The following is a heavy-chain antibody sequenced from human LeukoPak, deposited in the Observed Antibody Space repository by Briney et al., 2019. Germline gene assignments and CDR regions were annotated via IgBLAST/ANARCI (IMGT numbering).Heavy chain of an antibody. D-gene: IGHD4-17*01. V-gene: IGHV4-39*01. CDR3: ARLSYGDYDY. CDR1: GGSISSSSYY. J-gene: IGHJ4*02. CDR2: IYYSGST. Sequence: SETLSLTCTVSGGSISSSSYYWGWIRQPQGKGLEWIGSIYYSGSTYYNPSLKSRVTISVDTSKNQFSLKLSSVTAADTAVYYCARLSYGDYDYWGQGTLVTVSS.